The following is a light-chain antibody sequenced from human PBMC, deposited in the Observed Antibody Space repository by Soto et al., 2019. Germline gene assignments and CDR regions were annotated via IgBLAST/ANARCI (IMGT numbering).Light chain of an antibody. V-gene: IGLV1-47*01. CDR1: SSNIGSNY. CDR2: RNN. CDR3: AAWDDSLSGPG. J-gene: IGLJ3*02. Sequence: QSVLTQPPSASGTPGQRVTISCSGSSSNIGSNYVYWYQRLPGTAPKLLIYRNNQRPSGVPDRFSGSKSGTSASLAISGLRSEDEADYYCAAWDDSLSGPGFGGGTKLTVL.